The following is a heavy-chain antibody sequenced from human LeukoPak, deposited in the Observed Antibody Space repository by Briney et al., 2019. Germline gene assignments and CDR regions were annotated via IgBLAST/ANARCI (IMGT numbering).Heavy chain of an antibody. Sequence: PGGSLRLSCAASGFTFSSYAMSWVRQAPGKGLEWVSGISGSGGSTDYADSLKDRFTISRDNSKNTLYLQMNSLRAEDTAVYYCAKTPVRRFPLYFDYWGQGTLVTVSS. CDR1: GFTFSSYA. D-gene: IGHD3-3*01. V-gene: IGHV3-23*01. CDR2: ISGSGGST. J-gene: IGHJ4*02. CDR3: AKTPVRRFPLYFDY.